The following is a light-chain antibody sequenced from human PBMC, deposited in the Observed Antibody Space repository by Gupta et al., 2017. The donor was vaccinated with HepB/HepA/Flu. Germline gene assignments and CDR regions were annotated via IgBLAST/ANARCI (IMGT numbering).Light chain of an antibody. CDR2: AAS. CDR1: QSISSY. J-gene: IGKJ5*01. V-gene: IGKV1-39*01. Sequence: SPSSLSASVGDRVTITCRASQSISSYLNWYQQKPGKAPKLLIYAASSLQSGVPSRFSGSGSGTDFTLTISSLQPEDFATYYCQQSYSTPPITFGQGTRLEMK. CDR3: QQSYSTPPIT.